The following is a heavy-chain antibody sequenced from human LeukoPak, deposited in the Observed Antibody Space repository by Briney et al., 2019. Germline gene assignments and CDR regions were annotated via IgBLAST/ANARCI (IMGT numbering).Heavy chain of an antibody. CDR3: ARNHRDGYINFDY. Sequence: PSQTLSLTCTVSGGSISSGSYYWSWIRQPAGKGLEWIGRIYTSGSTNYNPSLKSRVTISVDTSKNQFSLKLSSATAADTAVYYCARNHRDGYINFDYWGQGTLVTVSS. CDR2: IYTSGST. J-gene: IGHJ4*02. CDR1: GGSISSGSYY. V-gene: IGHV4-61*02. D-gene: IGHD5-24*01.